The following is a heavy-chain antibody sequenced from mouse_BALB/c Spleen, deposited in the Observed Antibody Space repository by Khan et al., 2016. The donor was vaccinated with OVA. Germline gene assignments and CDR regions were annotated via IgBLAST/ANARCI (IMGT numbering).Heavy chain of an antibody. D-gene: IGHD1-1*01. CDR1: GFTFSTYG. J-gene: IGHJ3*01. CDR3: TRLAYYYNSEGFAY. CDR2: ISSGGSYT. Sequence: EVKLVESGGDLVKPGGSLKLSCAASGFTFSTYGMSWVRQTPDKRLEWVAGISSGGSYTYYQDSVKGRFTISRDNAKNTLHLQMSSLRSEDTAMYYCTRLAYYYNSEGFAYWGQGTLVTVSA. V-gene: IGHV5-6*01.